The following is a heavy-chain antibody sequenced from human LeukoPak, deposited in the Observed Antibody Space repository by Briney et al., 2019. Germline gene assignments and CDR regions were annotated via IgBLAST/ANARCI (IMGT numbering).Heavy chain of an antibody. CDR1: GGSFSGYY. V-gene: IGHV4-34*01. CDR2: INHSGST. Sequence: SETLSLNCAVYGGSFSGYYWSWSRQPPGKGLEWIGEINHSGSTNYNPSLKSRVTISVDTSKNQFSLKLSSVTAADTAVYYCARGRLAYYYGSGSYSNYWGQGTLVTVSS. CDR3: ARGRLAYYYGSGSYSNY. D-gene: IGHD3-10*01. J-gene: IGHJ4*02.